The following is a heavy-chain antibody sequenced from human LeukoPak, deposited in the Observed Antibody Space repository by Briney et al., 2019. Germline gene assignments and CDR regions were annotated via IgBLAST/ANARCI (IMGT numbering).Heavy chain of an antibody. J-gene: IGHJ6*03. V-gene: IGHV3-23*01. CDR2: ISGSGGST. CDR3: AKVGSQLLLIIHYMDV. Sequence: GGTLRLSCEASGFTFSRYGMSWVRQAPGKGLEWVSAISGSGGSTYYADSVKGRFTISRDNSKNTLYLQMNSLRAEDTAVYYCAKVGSQLLLIIHYMDVWGKGTTVTISS. CDR1: GFTFSRYG. D-gene: IGHD2-15*01.